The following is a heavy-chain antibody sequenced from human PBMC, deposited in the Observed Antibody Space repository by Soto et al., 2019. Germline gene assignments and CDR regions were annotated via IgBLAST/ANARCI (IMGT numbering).Heavy chain of an antibody. CDR3: ARGITLPTPLDH. D-gene: IGHD1-20*01. CDR2: INAGNGNT. V-gene: IGHV1-3*01. CDR1: GYTFTSYA. J-gene: IGHJ4*02. Sequence: ASVKVSCKASGYTFTSYAMHWVRQATGQRLEWMGWINAGNGNTKYSQKFQGRATITRDTSASTAYMELSSLRSEDTAVYYCARGITLPTPLDHWGQGTLVTVSS.